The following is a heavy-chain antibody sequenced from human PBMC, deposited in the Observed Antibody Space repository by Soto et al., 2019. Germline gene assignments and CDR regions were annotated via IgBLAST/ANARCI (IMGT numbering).Heavy chain of an antibody. Sequence: SVKVSCKASGGTFSSYAISWVRQAPGQGLEWMGGIIPIFGTANYAQKFQGRVTITADKSTSTAYMELSSLRSGDTAVYYCARDPRYYDILTGYLVLGYYGMDVWGQGXTVTVYS. V-gene: IGHV1-69*06. CDR3: ARDPRYYDILTGYLVLGYYGMDV. CDR2: IIPIFGTA. J-gene: IGHJ6*02. D-gene: IGHD3-9*01. CDR1: GGTFSSYA.